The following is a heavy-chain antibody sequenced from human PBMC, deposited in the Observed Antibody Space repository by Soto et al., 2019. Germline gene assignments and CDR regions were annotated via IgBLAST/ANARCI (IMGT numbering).Heavy chain of an antibody. J-gene: IGHJ3*02. CDR1: GFTFNNYW. CDR2: IKPDGSEK. Sequence: PGGSLRLSCAASGFTFNNYWMNWVRQAPGKGLEWVANIKPDGSEKWYVDSVKGRFTISRDNAKRSLYLQMNSMRVDDTAVYYCARGDYSDTSGPFSDAFDIWGQGTMVTVSS. CDR3: ARGDYSDTSGPFSDAFDI. V-gene: IGHV3-7*04. D-gene: IGHD3-22*01.